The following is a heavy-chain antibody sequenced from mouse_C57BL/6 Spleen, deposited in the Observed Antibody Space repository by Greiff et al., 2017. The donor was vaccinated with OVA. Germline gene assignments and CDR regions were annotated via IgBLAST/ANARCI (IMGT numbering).Heavy chain of an antibody. J-gene: IGHJ4*01. CDR1: GFSLTSYG. CDR3: ARTEGMDY. V-gene: IGHV2-2*01. CDR2: IWSGGST. Sequence: QVQLQQSGPGLVQPSQSLSITCTVSGFSLTSYGVHWVRQSPGKGLEWLGVIWSGGSTAYNAAFISRLSISKDNSKSQVFFKMNSLQADDTAIYYCARTEGMDYWGQGTSVTVSS.